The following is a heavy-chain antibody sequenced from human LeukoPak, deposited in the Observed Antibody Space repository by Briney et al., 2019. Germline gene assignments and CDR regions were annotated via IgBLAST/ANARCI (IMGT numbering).Heavy chain of an antibody. CDR3: ARGATVRTPPLDY. D-gene: IGHD4-23*01. V-gene: IGHV3-21*01. Sequence: GGSLRLSCEASGFTFSSYAMSWVRQAPGKGLEWVSSIGSSSSYIYYADSVKGRFSISRDNAKNSLYLQMNSLRAEDTAVYYCARGATVRTPPLDYWGQGTLVTVSS. J-gene: IGHJ4*02. CDR2: IGSSSSYI. CDR1: GFTFSSYA.